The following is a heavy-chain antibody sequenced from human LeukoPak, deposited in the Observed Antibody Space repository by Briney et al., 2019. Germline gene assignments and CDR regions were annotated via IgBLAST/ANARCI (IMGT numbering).Heavy chain of an antibody. J-gene: IGHJ6*04. CDR2: IIHSGST. Sequence: PSETLSLTCAVHGGSFSGYYWSWIREPPGKGLEWIGEIIHSGSTNYNPSLKSRVTISVDTSKNQFSLKLSSVTAADTAVYYCATRYYGSGSWGIYGMDVWGKGTTVTVSS. D-gene: IGHD3-10*01. CDR3: ATRYYGSGSWGIYGMDV. CDR1: GGSFSGYY. V-gene: IGHV4-34*12.